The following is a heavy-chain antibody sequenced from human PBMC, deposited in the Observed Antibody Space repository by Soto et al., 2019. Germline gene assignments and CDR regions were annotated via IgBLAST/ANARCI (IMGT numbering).Heavy chain of an antibody. CDR2: IYYSGST. J-gene: IGHJ4*02. D-gene: IGHD3-10*01. CDR1: GGSISSGGYY. V-gene: IGHV4-31*03. CDR3: ARGRVKDYGSGGEDY. Sequence: LRLSSTVSGGSISSGGYYWSWIRHHPGKGLEWIGYIYYSGSTYYNPSLKSRVTISVDTSKNQFSLKLSSVTAADTAVYYCARGRVKDYGSGGEDYWGQGTLVTVSS.